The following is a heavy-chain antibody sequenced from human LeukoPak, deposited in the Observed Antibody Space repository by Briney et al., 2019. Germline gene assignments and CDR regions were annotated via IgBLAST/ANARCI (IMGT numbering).Heavy chain of an antibody. J-gene: IGHJ5*02. V-gene: IGHV3-21*01. CDR2: ISSSSSYI. CDR3: AREMATITFWFDP. CDR1: GFTFSSYS. D-gene: IGHD5-24*01. Sequence: PAGSLRLSCAASGFTFSSYSMNWVRQAPGKGLEWVSSISSSSSYIYYADSVKGRFTISRDNPKNSLYLQMNSLRAEDTAVYYCAREMATITFWFDPWGQGTLVTVSS.